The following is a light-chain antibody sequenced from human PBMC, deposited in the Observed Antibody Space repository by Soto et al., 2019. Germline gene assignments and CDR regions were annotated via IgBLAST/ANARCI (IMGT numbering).Light chain of an antibody. J-gene: IGKJ1*01. CDR2: GTS. CDR3: QQFGNSPWT. CDR1: QSVPSTY. V-gene: IGKV3-20*01. Sequence: VLSQSPAILSLSPGERATLSCRASQSVPSTYFAWYQQKAGQPPRLLISGTSNRATGIPDRFSGSGSGTDFTLTISRLEPEDFAVYFCQQFGNSPWTFGQGTKGDIK.